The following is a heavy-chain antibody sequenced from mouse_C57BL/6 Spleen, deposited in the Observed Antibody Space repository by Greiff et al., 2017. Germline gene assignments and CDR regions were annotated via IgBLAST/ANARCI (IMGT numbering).Heavy chain of an antibody. Sequence: VQLQQSGAELVKPGASVKLSCTASGYTFTSYWMHWVKQRPGQGLEWIGAIYPGNSDTSYNQKFKGKAKLTAVTSASTAYMELSSLTNEDSAVYYCTRSNWDCDYWGQGTTLTVSS. CDR1: GYTFTSYW. D-gene: IGHD4-1*01. CDR3: TRSNWDCDY. J-gene: IGHJ2*01. CDR2: IYPGNSDT. V-gene: IGHV1-5*01.